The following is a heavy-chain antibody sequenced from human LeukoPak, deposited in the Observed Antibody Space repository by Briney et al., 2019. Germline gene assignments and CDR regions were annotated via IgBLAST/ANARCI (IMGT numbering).Heavy chain of an antibody. V-gene: IGHV3-23*01. CDR2: ISGSAGST. Sequence: GGSLRLSCAASGFTFSSYAMSWVRQAPGQGLEWVSAISGSAGSTYYADSVKGRFTISRDNSKNTLYLQMNSLRAEHTTVYYCADMGADSSGYYYLDYWGQGTLVTVSS. CDR1: GFTFSSYA. J-gene: IGHJ4*02. D-gene: IGHD3-22*01. CDR3: ADMGADSSGYYYLDY.